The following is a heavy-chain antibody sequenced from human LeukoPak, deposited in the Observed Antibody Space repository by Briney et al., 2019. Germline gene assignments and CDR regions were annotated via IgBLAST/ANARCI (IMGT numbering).Heavy chain of an antibody. V-gene: IGHV3-21*01. D-gene: IGHD6-13*01. CDR2: ISSSSSYI. J-gene: IGHJ1*01. CDR3: ARDLSTAAAGNFQH. CDR1: GFTFSSYS. Sequence: NPGGSLRLSCAASGFTFSSYSMNWVRQAPGKGLEWVSSISSSSSYIYYADSVKGRFTISRDNAKNSLYLQMNSLRAEDTAVYYCARDLSTAAAGNFQHWGQGTLVTVSS.